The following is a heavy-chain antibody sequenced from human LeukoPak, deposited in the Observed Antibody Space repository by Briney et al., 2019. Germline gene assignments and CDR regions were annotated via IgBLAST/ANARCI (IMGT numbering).Heavy chain of an antibody. Sequence: QTGGSLRLSCAASGFTFSSYGMHWVRQAPGKGLEWVAFIRYDGSNKYYADSVKGRFTISRDNSKNTLYLQMNSLRAEDTAVYYCAKLILEWLQHDAFDIWGQGTMVTVSS. D-gene: IGHD3-3*01. CDR3: AKLILEWLQHDAFDI. V-gene: IGHV3-30*02. J-gene: IGHJ3*02. CDR2: IRYDGSNK. CDR1: GFTFSSYG.